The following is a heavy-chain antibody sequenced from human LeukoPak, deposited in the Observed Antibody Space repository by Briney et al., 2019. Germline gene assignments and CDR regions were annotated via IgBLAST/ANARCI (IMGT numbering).Heavy chain of an antibody. Sequence: GESLKISCKGSGYSFTSYWIGWVRQMPGKGLEWMGIIYPGDSDTRYSLSFQGQVTISADKSISTAYLQWSSLKASDTAMYYCARQCYYDSSGYYSLCYWGQGTLVTVSS. J-gene: IGHJ4*02. D-gene: IGHD3-22*01. CDR1: GYSFTSYW. V-gene: IGHV5-51*01. CDR2: IYPGDSDT. CDR3: ARQCYYDSSGYYSLCY.